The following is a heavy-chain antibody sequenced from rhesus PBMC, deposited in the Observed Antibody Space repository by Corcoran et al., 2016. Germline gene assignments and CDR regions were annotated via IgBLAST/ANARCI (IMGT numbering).Heavy chain of an antibody. Sequence: QVQLQESGPGLVKPSETLSLTCAVSGGSISSSYYYWSLIRQAPGKGLEWIGYISYGGTTHYNPSPKSRVTISRDTSKNQCSLKLSSVTAADTAVYYCARDAATGRYYGLDSWGQGVVVTVSS. V-gene: IGHV4-122*02. CDR2: ISYGGTT. CDR1: GGSISSSYYY. J-gene: IGHJ6*01. D-gene: IGHD6-25*01. CDR3: ARDAATGRYYGLDS.